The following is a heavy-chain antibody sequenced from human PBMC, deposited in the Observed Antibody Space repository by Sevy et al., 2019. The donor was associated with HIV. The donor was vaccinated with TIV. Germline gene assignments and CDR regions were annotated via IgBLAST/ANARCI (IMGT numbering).Heavy chain of an antibody. CDR2: IRSKTYGGTT. CDR1: GFTFGEYA. D-gene: IGHD6-19*01. Sequence: GGSLRLSCTASGFTFGEYAMSWFRQAPGKGLEWVGFIRSKTYGGTTEYPASVKGRFTISRDDSKRIAYLQMNSLKTEDTAMYYCSREGSEGSVAQPDAFDIWGQGTMVTVSS. J-gene: IGHJ3*02. CDR3: SREGSEGSVAQPDAFDI. V-gene: IGHV3-49*03.